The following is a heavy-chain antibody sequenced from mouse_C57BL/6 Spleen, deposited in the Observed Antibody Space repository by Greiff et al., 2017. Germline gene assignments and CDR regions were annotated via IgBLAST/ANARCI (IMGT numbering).Heavy chain of an antibody. D-gene: IGHD1-2*01. J-gene: IGHJ1*03. CDR2: ISSGSSTI. Sequence: EVHLVESGGGLVKPGGSLKLSCAASGFTFSDYGMHWVRQAPEKGLEWVAYISSGSSTIYYADTVKGRFTLSRDNAKNTLFLQRTSLRSEYTAMYYCARFITTVPYWYFDVWGTGTTVTVSS. V-gene: IGHV5-17*01. CDR1: GFTFSDYG. CDR3: ARFITTVPYWYFDV.